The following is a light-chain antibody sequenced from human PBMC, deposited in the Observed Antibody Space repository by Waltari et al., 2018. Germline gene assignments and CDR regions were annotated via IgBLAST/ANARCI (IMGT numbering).Light chain of an antibody. CDR3: QQYNSYSLLT. J-gene: IGKJ4*01. CDR2: TAS. CDR1: QSITKW. Sequence: DIQMTQSPSTLSASVGDRVIITCRASQSITKWLPWYTQKPGKSPYHLIYTASTLESGFPSRFSGSGSGSDFSLTISSRQPDDFATYYCQQYNSYSLLTFGGGTKIEIK. V-gene: IGKV1-5*03.